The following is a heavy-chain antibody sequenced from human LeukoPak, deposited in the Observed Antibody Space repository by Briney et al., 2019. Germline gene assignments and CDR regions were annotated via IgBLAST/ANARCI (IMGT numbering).Heavy chain of an antibody. CDR2: IIPIFGTT. CDR3: ARVDHRIAAAGTTDV. J-gene: IGHJ4*02. CDR1: GGTFSTYA. Sequence: ASVKVSCKASGGTFSTYAISWVRQAPGQGLEWMGGIIPIFGTTHYAQKFQGRVTITADKSTSTAYMELSSLRSEDTAVYYCARVDHRIAAAGTTDVWGQGTLVTVSS. D-gene: IGHD6-13*01. V-gene: IGHV1-69*06.